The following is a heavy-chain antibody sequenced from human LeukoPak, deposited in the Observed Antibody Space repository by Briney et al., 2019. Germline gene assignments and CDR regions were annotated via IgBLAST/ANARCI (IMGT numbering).Heavy chain of an antibody. J-gene: IGHJ3*02. V-gene: IGHV4-31*03. CDR1: GGSVSSGTYY. CDR3: ARDRACSGGSCYPDAFDI. Sequence: SETLSLTCTVSGGSVSSGTYYWSWIRQHPGTGLEWIGYIYYSGSTYYNPSLKSRVTISVDTSKNQFSLKLSSVTAADMAVYYCARDRACSGGSCYPDAFDIWGQGTMVTVSS. D-gene: IGHD2-15*01. CDR2: IYYSGST.